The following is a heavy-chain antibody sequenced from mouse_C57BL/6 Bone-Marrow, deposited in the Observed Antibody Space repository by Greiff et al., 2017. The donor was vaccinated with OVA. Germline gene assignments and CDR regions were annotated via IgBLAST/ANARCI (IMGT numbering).Heavy chain of an antibody. D-gene: IGHD1-1*01. Sequence: VNVVESGPGLVAPSQSLSITCTVSGFSLTSYAISWVRQPPGKGLEWLGVIWTGGGTNYNSALKSRLSISKDNSKSQVFLKMNSLQTDDTARYYCASYYYGSSLEYFDVWGTGTTVTVSS. J-gene: IGHJ1*03. CDR1: GFSLTSYA. V-gene: IGHV2-9-1*01. CDR2: IWTGGGT. CDR3: ASYYYGSSLEYFDV.